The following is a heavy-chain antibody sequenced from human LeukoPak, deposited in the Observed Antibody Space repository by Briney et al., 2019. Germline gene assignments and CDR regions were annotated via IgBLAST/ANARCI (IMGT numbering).Heavy chain of an antibody. CDR2: ISLSSTI. V-gene: IGHV3-48*01. CDR3: ARIDSGAYYGYFHH. Sequence: GGSLRLSCAASGFTFSDYSMNWVHQAPGKGLEWVSYISLSSTIYYADSVKGRFTISRDNAKNSLYLQMNSLRAEDSAVYYCARIDSGAYYGYFHHWGQGTLVTVSS. J-gene: IGHJ1*01. D-gene: IGHD3-22*01. CDR1: GFTFSDYS.